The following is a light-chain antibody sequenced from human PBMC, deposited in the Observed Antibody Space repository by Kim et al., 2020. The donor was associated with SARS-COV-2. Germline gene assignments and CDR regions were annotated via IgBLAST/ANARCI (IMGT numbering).Light chain of an antibody. V-gene: IGLV7-43*01. J-gene: IGLJ3*02. CDR3: LLYYGGALV. CDR1: TGAVTSDYY. Sequence: GVTVPRTCASNTGAVTSDYYANWFQQKPGQAPTTLIYSTNNKHSWTPARCTGSLLGGKAALTLSAVQPEDEAEYHCLLYYGGALVFGGGTQLTVL. CDR2: STN.